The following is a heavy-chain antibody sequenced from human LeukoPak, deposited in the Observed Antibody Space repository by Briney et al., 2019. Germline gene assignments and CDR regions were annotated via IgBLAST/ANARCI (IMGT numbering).Heavy chain of an antibody. Sequence: GGSLRLSCAASGFTFSRNSMNWVRQAPGKGLEWVSSISTSSSYINYADSVKGRFTISRDNAKNSLYLQMNSLRAEDTAVYYCAKSGYNRFDYWGQGTLVSVSS. CDR2: ISTSSSYI. D-gene: IGHD5-24*01. CDR3: AKSGYNRFDY. V-gene: IGHV3-21*01. CDR1: GFTFSRNS. J-gene: IGHJ4*02.